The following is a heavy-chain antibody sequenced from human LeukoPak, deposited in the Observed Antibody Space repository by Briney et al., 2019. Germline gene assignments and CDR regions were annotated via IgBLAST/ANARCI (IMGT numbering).Heavy chain of an antibody. CDR3: ARDSRYIVVVPSAIPPNYYLDY. Sequence: GRSLRPSCAASGFTFSSYAMHWVRQAPGKGLEWVAVISYEGTNKYYADSVKGRFTISRDNSKKTLYLQMNSLRAEDTAVYYCARDSRYIVVVPSAIPPNYYLDYWGQGTLVTVSS. CDR1: GFTFSSYA. D-gene: IGHD2-2*01. J-gene: IGHJ4*02. CDR2: ISYEGTNK. V-gene: IGHV3-30-3*01.